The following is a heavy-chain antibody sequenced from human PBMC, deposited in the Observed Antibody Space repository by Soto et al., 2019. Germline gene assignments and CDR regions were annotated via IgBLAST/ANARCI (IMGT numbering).Heavy chain of an antibody. Sequence: GASVKVSCKASGYTFTSYDINWVRQATGQGLEWMGWMNPNSGNTGYAQKFQGRVTMTRNTSISTAYMELSSLRSEDTAVYYCARGVAGVATIYYYYYYMDVWGKGTTVTVSS. V-gene: IGHV1-8*01. D-gene: IGHD5-12*01. CDR1: GYTFTSYD. J-gene: IGHJ6*03. CDR3: ARGVAGVATIYYYYYYMDV. CDR2: MNPNSGNT.